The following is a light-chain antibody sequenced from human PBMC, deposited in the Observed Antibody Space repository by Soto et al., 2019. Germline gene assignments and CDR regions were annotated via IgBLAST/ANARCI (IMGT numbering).Light chain of an antibody. CDR2: KAS. J-gene: IGKJ2*01. CDR1: QSISSW. V-gene: IGKV1-5*03. CDR3: QQYNSYPYT. Sequence: DIQMTQSPSTLSASVGDRVTITCRASQSISSWLAWYKQKPGKAPKLLIYKASSLESGVPSRFSGIGSGTEFTLTISSLQPDDFATYYCQQYNSYPYTFGQGTKLEIK.